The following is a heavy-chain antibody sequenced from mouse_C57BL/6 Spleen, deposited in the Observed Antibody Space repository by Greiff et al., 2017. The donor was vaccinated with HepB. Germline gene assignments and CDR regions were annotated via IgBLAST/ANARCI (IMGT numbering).Heavy chain of an antibody. CDR1: GFTFSDFY. J-gene: IGHJ1*03. CDR2: SRNKANDYTT. CDR3: ARDGYYGYFDV. Sequence: EVMLVESGGGLVQSGRSLRLSCATSGFTFSDFYMEWVRQAPGKGLEWIAASRNKANDYTTEYSASVKGRFIVSRDTSQSILYLQMNALRAEDTAIYYCARDGYYGYFDVWGTGTTVTVSS. V-gene: IGHV7-1*01.